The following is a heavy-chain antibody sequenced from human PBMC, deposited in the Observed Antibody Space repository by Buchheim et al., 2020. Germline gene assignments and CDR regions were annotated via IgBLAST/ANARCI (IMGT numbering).Heavy chain of an antibody. CDR3: ARGFKVVTMIVVVTVGEYGMDV. CDR2: MNPNSGNT. Sequence: QVQLVQSGAEVKKPGASVKVSCKASGYTFTSYDINWVRQATGQGLEWMGWMNPNSGNTGYAQKFQGRVTMTRHTSISKAYMELSSLRSEDTAVYYCARGFKVVTMIVVVTVGEYGMDVWGQGTT. V-gene: IGHV1-8*01. J-gene: IGHJ6*02. D-gene: IGHD3-22*01. CDR1: GYTFTSYD.